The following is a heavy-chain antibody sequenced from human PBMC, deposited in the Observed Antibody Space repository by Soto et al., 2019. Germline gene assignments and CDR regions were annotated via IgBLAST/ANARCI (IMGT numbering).Heavy chain of an antibody. Sequence: SETLSLTCAVYGGSFSGYYWSWIRQPPGKGLEWIGEINHSGSTNYNPSLKSRVTISVDTSKNQFSLKLSSVTAADTAVYYCARGIRFDYWGQGTLVTVSS. CDR1: GGSFSGYY. J-gene: IGHJ4*02. D-gene: IGHD3-16*01. CDR2: INHSGST. V-gene: IGHV4-34*01. CDR3: ARGIRFDY.